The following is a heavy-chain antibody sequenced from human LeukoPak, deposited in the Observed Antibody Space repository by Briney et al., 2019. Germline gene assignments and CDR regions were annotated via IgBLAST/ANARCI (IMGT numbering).Heavy chain of an antibody. CDR2: INHSGST. J-gene: IGHJ5*02. V-gene: IGHV4-34*01. CDR1: GGPFSGYY. CDR3: ARQPGWFDP. Sequence: SETLSLTCAVYGGPFSGYYWSWIRQPPGKGLEWIGEINHSGSTNYNPSLKSRVTISVDTSKNQFSLKLSSVTAADTAVYYCARQPGWFDPWGQGTLVTVSS.